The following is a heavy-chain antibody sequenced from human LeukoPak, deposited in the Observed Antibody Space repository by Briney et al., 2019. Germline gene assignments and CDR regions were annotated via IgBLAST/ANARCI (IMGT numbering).Heavy chain of an antibody. CDR3: ARDSPIWSGYTTAKNYYYYGMDV. CDR1: GGSISSGDYY. J-gene: IGHJ6*02. V-gene: IGHV4-30-4*01. CDR2: IYYSGST. D-gene: IGHD3-3*01. Sequence: PSETQSLTCTVSGGSISSGDYYWSWIRQPPGKGLEWIGYIYYSGSTYYNPSLKSRVTISVDTSKNQFSLKLSSVTAADTAVYYCARDSPIWSGYTTAKNYYYYGMDVWGQGTTVTVSS.